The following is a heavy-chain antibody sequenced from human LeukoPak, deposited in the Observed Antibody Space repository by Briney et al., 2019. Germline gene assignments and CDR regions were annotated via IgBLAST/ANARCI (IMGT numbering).Heavy chain of an antibody. CDR2: INPSGGSA. CDR1: GYTFTSYY. CDR3: AKDSLYCSSTSCPVSFDY. Sequence: GASVKVSCKASGYTFTSYYMHWVRQAPGQGLEWMGIINPSGGSATYAQKFPGRVTMTRDTSTSTVYMELSSLRSEDTAVYYCAKDSLYCSSTSCPVSFDYWGQGTLVTVSS. V-gene: IGHV1-46*01. D-gene: IGHD2-2*01. J-gene: IGHJ4*02.